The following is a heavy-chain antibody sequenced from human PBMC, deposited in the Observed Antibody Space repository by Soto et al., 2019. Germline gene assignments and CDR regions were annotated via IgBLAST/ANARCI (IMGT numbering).Heavy chain of an antibody. D-gene: IGHD3-10*01. CDR1: GFTVSNNF. V-gene: IGHV3-53*02. CDR3: TRGMGRGVSAFDI. J-gene: IGHJ3*02. Sequence: VQLVETGGALIQPGGSLRLSCAASGFTVSNNFMNWVRQAPGKALEWVSVIYTDGSPYYTDSVRGRFTISRDDSQNTVFLQMNNLRVEDTAVYYCTRGMGRGVSAFDICGQGKTVTVSS. CDR2: IYTDGSP.